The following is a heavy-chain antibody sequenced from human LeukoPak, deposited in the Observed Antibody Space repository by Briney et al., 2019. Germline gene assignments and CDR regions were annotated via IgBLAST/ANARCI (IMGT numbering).Heavy chain of an antibody. D-gene: IGHD2-21*02. CDR3: ARGYGDFRVEGRYFHS. V-gene: IGHV3-53*01. Sequence: LPGGSLRLSCAASGFTVSSNYMSWVRQAPGKGLEWVSVIYSGGKTHYADSVKGRFTISRDNSKNTLYLQMNSLRAEDTAVYYCARGYGDFRVEGRYFHSWGQGTLVTVSS. J-gene: IGHJ4*02. CDR2: IYSGGKT. CDR1: GFTVSSNY.